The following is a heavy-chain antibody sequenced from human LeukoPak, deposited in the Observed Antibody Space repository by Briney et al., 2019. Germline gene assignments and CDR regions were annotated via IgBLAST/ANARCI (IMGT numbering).Heavy chain of an antibody. D-gene: IGHD3-22*01. CDR1: GGSIASYY. CDR3: ASSYFYDGTRYFDY. Sequence: SETLSLTCTVSGGSIASYYWTWIRQPPGKGLEWIGYIYYTGSTKSNPSLKSRVTISLDMSKNQFSLNLSSVTAADTAMYYCASSYFYDGTRYFDYWGLGTLVTVSS. J-gene: IGHJ4*02. CDR2: IYYTGST. V-gene: IGHV4-59*08.